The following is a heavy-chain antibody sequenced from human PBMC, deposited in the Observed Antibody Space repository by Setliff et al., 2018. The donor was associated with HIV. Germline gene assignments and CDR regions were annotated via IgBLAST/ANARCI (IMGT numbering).Heavy chain of an antibody. CDR2: IIPNSGGT. Sequence: ASVKVSCKASGYTFTGYYVHWVRQAPGQGLEWMGRIIPNSGGTNYAQKFQGRVTMTRDTSISTAYMELSSLRSEDTAVYYCALPVLGGYSYGYFDYWGQGTLVTVSS. J-gene: IGHJ4*02. CDR3: ALPVLGGYSYGYFDY. D-gene: IGHD5-18*01. CDR1: GYTFTGYY. V-gene: IGHV1-2*06.